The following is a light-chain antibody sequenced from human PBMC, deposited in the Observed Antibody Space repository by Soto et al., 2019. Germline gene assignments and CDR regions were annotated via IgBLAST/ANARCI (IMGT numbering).Light chain of an antibody. J-gene: IGLJ1*01. CDR1: SSNIGNNA. Sequence: QSVLTQPPSVSEAPRQRVTISCSGSSSNIGNNAVNWYQQLPGKAPKLLIYYDDLLPSGVSDRFSGSKSGTSASLAISGLQSEDEAAYYCAAWDDSLNAYVFGTGTKVTVL. V-gene: IGLV1-36*01. CDR3: AAWDDSLNAYV. CDR2: YDD.